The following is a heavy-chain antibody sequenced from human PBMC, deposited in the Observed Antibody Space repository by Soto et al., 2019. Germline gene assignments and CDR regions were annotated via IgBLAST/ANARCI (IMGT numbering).Heavy chain of an antibody. Sequence: PSETLSLTCTVSGDSISSGGYYWSWIRQHPGKGLEWIGSVYFRGSTHLNPSLKTRGTISVDTSKNQFSLKLSSATAADTAVYYCARSYSNYEVNWFDPWGQGSLVTVLL. J-gene: IGHJ5*02. CDR3: ARSYSNYEVNWFDP. V-gene: IGHV4-31*03. CDR1: GDSISSGGYY. D-gene: IGHD4-4*01. CDR2: VYFRGST.